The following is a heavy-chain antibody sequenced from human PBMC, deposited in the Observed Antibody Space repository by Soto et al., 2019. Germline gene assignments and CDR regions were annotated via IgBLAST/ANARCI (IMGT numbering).Heavy chain of an antibody. CDR3: AKDQHLTAISGVVIGAFDI. Sequence: GGSLRLSCAAPRFTFSTYAMSWVRQAPGKGLEWVSGISGGGASTYYADSVRGRFTISRDTSKNTLYLQMNSLRAEDTAVYYCAKDQHLTAISGVVIGAFDIWGQGTTVPVSS. J-gene: IGHJ3*02. V-gene: IGHV3-23*01. D-gene: IGHD3-3*01. CDR1: RFTFSTYA. CDR2: ISGGGAST.